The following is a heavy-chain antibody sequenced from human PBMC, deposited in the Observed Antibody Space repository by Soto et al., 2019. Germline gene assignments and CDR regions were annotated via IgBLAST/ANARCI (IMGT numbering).Heavy chain of an antibody. CDR1: GGSISSGDYY. Sequence: PSETLSLTCAVSGGSISSGDYYWSWIRQPPGKGLEWIGYIYYSGSTYYNPSLKSRVTISVDTSKNQFSLKLSSVTAADTAVYYCARGDADFWDFDYWGPGTLVTVSS. D-gene: IGHD3-3*01. CDR2: IYYSGST. V-gene: IGHV4-30-4*01. CDR3: ARGDADFWDFDY. J-gene: IGHJ4*02.